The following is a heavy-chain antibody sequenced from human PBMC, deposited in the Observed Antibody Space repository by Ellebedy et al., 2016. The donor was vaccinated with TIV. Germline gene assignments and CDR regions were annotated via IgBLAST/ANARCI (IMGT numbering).Heavy chain of an antibody. CDR3: ARDGGVKGLWFGDSGTNYYYGMDV. D-gene: IGHD3-10*01. CDR2: IKQDGSEK. V-gene: IGHV3-7*04. CDR1: GFTFSSYW. J-gene: IGHJ6*02. Sequence: GGSLRLSXAASGFTFSSYWMSWVRQAPGKGLELLAIIKQDGSEKYSVDSVKGRFTISRDNAKNSLYLQMNSLRAENTAVYYCARDGGVKGLWFGDSGTNYYYGMDVWGQGTTVTVSS.